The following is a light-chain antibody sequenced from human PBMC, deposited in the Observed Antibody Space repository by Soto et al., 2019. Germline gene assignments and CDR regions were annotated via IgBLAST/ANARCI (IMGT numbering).Light chain of an antibody. CDR3: NSYTSASTYV. Sequence: QSVLTQPASVSGSPGQSITISCTGTGSDIGSYNYVSWYQHHPGKVPKFIIYDVTNRPSGVSDRFSGSKSGNTASLTISGLQAEDDADYYCNSYTSASTYVFGTGTKLTVL. CDR2: DVT. V-gene: IGLV2-14*03. J-gene: IGLJ1*01. CDR1: GSDIGSYNY.